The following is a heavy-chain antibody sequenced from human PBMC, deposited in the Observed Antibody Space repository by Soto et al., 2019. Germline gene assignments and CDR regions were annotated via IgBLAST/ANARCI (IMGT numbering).Heavy chain of an antibody. CDR2: INHSGST. V-gene: IGHV4-34*01. Sequence: AGTLSLTCAVYGGSFSGYYWSWIRQPPGKGLEWIGEINHSGSTNYNPSLKSRVTISVDTSKNQFSLKLSSVTAADTAVYYCARPGYSSGAQNWFDPWGKGPLVTVSS. J-gene: IGHJ5*02. D-gene: IGHD6-19*01. CDR3: ARPGYSSGAQNWFDP. CDR1: GGSFSGYY.